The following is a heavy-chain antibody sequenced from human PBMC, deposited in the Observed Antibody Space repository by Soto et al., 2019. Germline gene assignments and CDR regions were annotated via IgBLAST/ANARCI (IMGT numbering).Heavy chain of an antibody. CDR2: IYHTRNA. CDR1: GDSISNSRFY. Sequence: SETLSLTCSVSGDSISNSRFYWAWIRQPPGEGLEWIGSIYHTRNAYYNPSLKSRVTISVDTSKNQFSLKLTSVTAADAALYFCARDFFDSSDYTTNWFDPWGQGTLVT. D-gene: IGHD3-22*01. V-gene: IGHV4-39*01. J-gene: IGHJ5*02. CDR3: ARDFFDSSDYTTNWFDP.